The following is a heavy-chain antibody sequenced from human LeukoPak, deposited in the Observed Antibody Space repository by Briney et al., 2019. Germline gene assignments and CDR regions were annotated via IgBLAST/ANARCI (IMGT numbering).Heavy chain of an antibody. Sequence: SETLSLTCTVSGGSVSSGSYYWSWIRQPPGKGLEWIGYIYYSGSTNYNPSLKSRVTISVDTSKNQFSLKLSSVTAADTAVYYCARDFLLPDAFDIWGQGTMVTVSS. J-gene: IGHJ3*02. CDR1: GGSVSSGSYY. CDR2: IYYSGST. V-gene: IGHV4-61*01. D-gene: IGHD3-22*01. CDR3: ARDFLLPDAFDI.